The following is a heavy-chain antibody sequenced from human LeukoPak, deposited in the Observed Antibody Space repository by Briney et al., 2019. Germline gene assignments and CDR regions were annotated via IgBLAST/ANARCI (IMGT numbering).Heavy chain of an antibody. D-gene: IGHD2-15*01. CDR2: ISAYNGNT. CDR3: ARSIVVVADNWFDP. Sequence: GASVEVSCKASGYTFTSYGISWVRQAPGQGLEWMGWISAYNGNTNYAQKLQGRVTMTTDTSTSTAYMELRSLRSDDTAVYYCARSIVVVADNWFDPWGQGTLVTVSS. J-gene: IGHJ5*02. V-gene: IGHV1-18*01. CDR1: GYTFTSYG.